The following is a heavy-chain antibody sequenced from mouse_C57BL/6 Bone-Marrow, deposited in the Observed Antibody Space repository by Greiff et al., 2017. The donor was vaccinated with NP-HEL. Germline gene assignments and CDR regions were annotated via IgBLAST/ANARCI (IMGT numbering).Heavy chain of an antibody. J-gene: IGHJ1*03. V-gene: IGHV7-1*01. Sequence: EVKLVESGGGLVQSGRSLRLSCATSGFTFSDFYMEWVRQAPGKGLEWIAASRNKANDYTTEYSASGKGRFIVSRATSNNILYLQMNALRAEDTAIYYCASGALDCYFDFWGRGTAVTVSA. CDR1: GFTFSDFY. CDR2: SRNKANDYTT. CDR3: ASGALDCYFDF.